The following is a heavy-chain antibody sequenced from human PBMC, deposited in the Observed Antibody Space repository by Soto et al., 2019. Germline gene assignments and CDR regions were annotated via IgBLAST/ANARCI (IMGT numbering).Heavy chain of an antibody. D-gene: IGHD3-9*01. CDR1: GFTFSSYG. Sequence: QVQLVESGGGVVQPGRSLRLSCAASGFTFSSYGMHWVRQAPGKGLEWVAVISYDGSNKYYADSVKGRFTISRDNSKNTLYLQMNSLRAEDTAVYYCAKDYDVILTGYYTDFDYWGQGTLVTVSS. CDR3: AKDYDVILTGYYTDFDY. J-gene: IGHJ4*02. CDR2: ISYDGSNK. V-gene: IGHV3-30*18.